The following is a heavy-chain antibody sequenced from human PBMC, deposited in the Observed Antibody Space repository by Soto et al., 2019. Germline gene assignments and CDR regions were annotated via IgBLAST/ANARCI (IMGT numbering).Heavy chain of an antibody. CDR3: ARDLDGGKVDSYYGMDA. CDR1: GFTFSSYK. Sequence: GGSLRLSCAASGFTFSSYKMNWVRQAPGKGLEWVSSISNSSTGSYIFYADSVKGRFTISRDNAKSSLYLQMNSLRGEDTAGYYCARDLDGGKVDSYYGMDARGTGTNVTVSS. CDR2: ISNSSTGSYI. V-gene: IGHV3-21*01. J-gene: IGHJ6*04.